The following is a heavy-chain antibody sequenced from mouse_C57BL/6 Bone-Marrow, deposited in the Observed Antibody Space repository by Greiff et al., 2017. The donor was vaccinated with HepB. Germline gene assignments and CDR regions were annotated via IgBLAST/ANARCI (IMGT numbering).Heavy chain of an antibody. Sequence: VQLQQSGAELVRPGASVKLSCKASGYTFTDYYINWVKQRPGQGLEWIARIYPGSGNTYYNEKFKGKATLTAEKSSSTAYMQLSSLTSEDSAVYFCAYGFAYWGQGTLVTVSA. CDR3: AYGFAY. J-gene: IGHJ3*01. CDR1: GYTFTDYY. CDR2: IYPGSGNT. V-gene: IGHV1-76*01.